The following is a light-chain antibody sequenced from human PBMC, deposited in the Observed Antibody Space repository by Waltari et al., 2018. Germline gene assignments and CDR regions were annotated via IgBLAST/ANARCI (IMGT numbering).Light chain of an antibody. CDR2: EGD. Sequence: QSALTQPRSVSGSPGQSVTISCTGTSSDVGGYNYVSLYQQHPGIAPKLIIYEGDKRPSGVPDRFFGSKSGNTASLTISGLQADDESDFYCCSYAASVHWLFGGGTKVTVL. CDR3: CSYAASVHWL. J-gene: IGLJ3*02. CDR1: SSDVGGYNY. V-gene: IGLV2-11*02.